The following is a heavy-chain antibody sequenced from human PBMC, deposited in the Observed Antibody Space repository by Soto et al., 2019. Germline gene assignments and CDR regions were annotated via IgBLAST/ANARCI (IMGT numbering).Heavy chain of an antibody. V-gene: IGHV3-30-3*01. J-gene: IGHJ6*02. CDR2: ISYDGSNK. CDR1: GFTFSSYA. D-gene: IGHD6-13*01. Sequence: QVQLVESGGGVVQPGRSLRLSCAASGFTFSSYAMHWVRQAPGKGLEWVAVISYDGSNKYYADSVKGRFTISRDNSKNTLYLQMTSLTAADTAVYYCARERQPLVLTPSYYHGMDVWGHGTTVTVSS. CDR3: ARERQPLVLTPSYYHGMDV.